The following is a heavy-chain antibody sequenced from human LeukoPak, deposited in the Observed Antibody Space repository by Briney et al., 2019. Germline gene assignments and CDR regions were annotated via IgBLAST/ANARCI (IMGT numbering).Heavy chain of an antibody. CDR2: INHSGST. Sequence: KPSVTLSLTYAVYGGSFSGYYWSWIRQPQGKGLEWIGEINHSGSTNYNPSLKSRVTISVDTSKNQFSLKLSSVTAADTAVYYCARHDFWSGKYRFDPWGQGTLVTVSS. CDR3: ARHDFWSGKYRFDP. D-gene: IGHD3-3*01. CDR1: GGSFSGYY. V-gene: IGHV4-34*01. J-gene: IGHJ5*02.